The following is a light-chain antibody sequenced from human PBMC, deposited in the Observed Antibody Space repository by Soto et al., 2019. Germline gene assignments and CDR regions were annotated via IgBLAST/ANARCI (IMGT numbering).Light chain of an antibody. V-gene: IGKV3-20*01. J-gene: IGKJ1*01. CDR1: QSVGSTY. CDR3: QQYGDSPWT. CDR2: DAS. Sequence: EIVLTQSPATLSLSPGERATLSCRASQSVGSTYLAWYQQKPGQAPRLLIYDASSRATGIPDRFSGSGSGKDFTLNISRLEPEDFAVYYCQQYGDSPWTFGQGTKVDI.